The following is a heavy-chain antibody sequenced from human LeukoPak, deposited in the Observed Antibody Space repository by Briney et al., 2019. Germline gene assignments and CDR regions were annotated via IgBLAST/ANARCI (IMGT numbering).Heavy chain of an antibody. CDR1: GFTFSSYS. CDR3: AKDISWGSYIS. J-gene: IGHJ4*02. Sequence: PGGSLRLSCAASGFTFSSYSMNWVRQAPGKGLEWVSGISGSGGTTYYADSVKGRFTISRDNSKNTLYLQMNSLRAEDTAVYYCAKDISWGSYISWGQGTLVTVSS. V-gene: IGHV3-23*01. D-gene: IGHD3-16*01. CDR2: ISGSGGTT.